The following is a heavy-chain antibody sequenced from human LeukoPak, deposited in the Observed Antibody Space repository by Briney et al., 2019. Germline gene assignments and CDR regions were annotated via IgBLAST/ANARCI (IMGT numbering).Heavy chain of an antibody. CDR2: IGTAGDT. CDR1: GFTFSSYD. J-gene: IGHJ3*02. CDR3: ARDRRSADDRGAFDI. D-gene: IGHD3-22*01. V-gene: IGHV3-13*01. Sequence: PGGSLRLSCAASGFTFSSYDMHWVRQATGKGLEWVSAIGTAGDTYYPGSVKGRFTISRENAKNSLYLQMNSLRAGDTAVYYCARDRRSADDRGAFDIWGQGTMVTVSS.